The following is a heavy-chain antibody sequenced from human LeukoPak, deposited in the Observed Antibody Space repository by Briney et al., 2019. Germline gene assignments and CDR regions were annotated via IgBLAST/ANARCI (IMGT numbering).Heavy chain of an antibody. Sequence: ASVKVSCKASGYTFTIYDINWVRHAPGQGLEWMGWMNPNSGNTGYAQKFQGRVTMTRNTSISTAYMELSSLRSEDTAVYYCARGQGSGWYDVDYWGQGTLVTVSS. CDR2: MNPNSGNT. D-gene: IGHD6-19*01. J-gene: IGHJ4*02. CDR3: ARGQGSGWYDVDY. V-gene: IGHV1-8*01. CDR1: GYTFTIYD.